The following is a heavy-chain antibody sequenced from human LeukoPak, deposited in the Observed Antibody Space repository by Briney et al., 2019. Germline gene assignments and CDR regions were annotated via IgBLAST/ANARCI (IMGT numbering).Heavy chain of an antibody. Sequence: SETLSLTCAVYGGSFSGYYWSWIRQPPGKGLEWIGEISHSGSTNYNPSLKSRVTISVDTSKNQFSLKLSSVTAADTAVYYCARARFYYGHFDYWGQGTLVTVSS. V-gene: IGHV4-34*01. CDR1: GGSFSGYY. CDR3: ARARFYYGHFDY. D-gene: IGHD3-22*01. CDR2: ISHSGST. J-gene: IGHJ4*02.